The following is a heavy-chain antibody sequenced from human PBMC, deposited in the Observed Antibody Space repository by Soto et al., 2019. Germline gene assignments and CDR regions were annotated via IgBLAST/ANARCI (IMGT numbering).Heavy chain of an antibody. V-gene: IGHV1-2*02. CDR3: ARAATASNNWFDP. Sequence: ASVKVSCKTSGYTFTGYSVHWVRQAPGQGLEWLGWINPNGGGTDYAQKFLGRVILTRDVSITTAYMEVTSLRSDDTAVYYCARAATASNNWFDPWGQGTLVTVSS. J-gene: IGHJ5*02. CDR1: GYTFTGYS. CDR2: INPNGGGT. D-gene: IGHD1-1*01.